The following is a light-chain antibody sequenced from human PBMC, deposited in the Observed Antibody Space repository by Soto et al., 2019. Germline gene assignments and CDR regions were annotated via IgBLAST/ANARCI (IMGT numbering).Light chain of an antibody. CDR1: QTISSW. CDR3: QQYNSYPWT. V-gene: IGKV1-5*03. Sequence: DIQMTQSPSTLSAFVGDRVTITCRASQTISSWLAWYQQKPGKAPKLLIYKASSLESGVPSRFSGSASGTEFTLTISSLQPDDFATYYCQQYNSYPWTFGQGTKVEIK. CDR2: KAS. J-gene: IGKJ1*01.